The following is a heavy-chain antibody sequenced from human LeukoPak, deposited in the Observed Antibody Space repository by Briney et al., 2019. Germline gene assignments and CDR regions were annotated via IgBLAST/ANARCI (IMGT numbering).Heavy chain of an antibody. CDR3: VRDHDWAFDL. V-gene: IGHV3-48*02. CDR1: GFTFSSYS. D-gene: IGHD3-9*01. Sequence: PGGSLRLSCAASGFTFSSYSMNWVRQAPGKGLEWISHIRSESEFISYADSVKGRFTISRDNGKKTLYLQMSSLRDEDTAVYFCVRDHDWAFDLWGQGTMVTVSS. CDR2: IRSESEFI. J-gene: IGHJ3*01.